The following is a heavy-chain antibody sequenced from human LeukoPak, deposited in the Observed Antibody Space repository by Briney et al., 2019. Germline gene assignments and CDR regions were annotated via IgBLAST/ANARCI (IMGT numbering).Heavy chain of an antibody. CDR2: IYYSGST. D-gene: IGHD4-17*01. Sequence: SETLSLTCTVSSGSITSYYWSWTRQPPVKGLEWVGYIYYSGSTKYNPSLKSRVTISADTSKNQFSLKLSSVTAADTAVYYCAIGTTGDYPPYFDSWGQGTLVTVSS. J-gene: IGHJ4*02. V-gene: IGHV4-59*01. CDR3: AIGTTGDYPPYFDS. CDR1: SGSITSYY.